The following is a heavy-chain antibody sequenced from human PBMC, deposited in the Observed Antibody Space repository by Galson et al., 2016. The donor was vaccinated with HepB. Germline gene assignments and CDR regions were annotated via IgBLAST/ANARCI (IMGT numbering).Heavy chain of an antibody. J-gene: IGHJ4*02. CDR2: ISNNNENT. CDR1: GYTFSIFG. V-gene: IGHV1-18*01. CDR3: ARAGAEVTSQFDS. D-gene: IGHD2-21*02. Sequence: SVKVSCKASGYTFSIFGISWVRQAPGQGLEWLGWISNNNENTHYAQTVQGRVTLTTDTSTSTAYMELRDLTSGDTAVYYCARAGAEVTSQFDSWGQGTQVIVSS.